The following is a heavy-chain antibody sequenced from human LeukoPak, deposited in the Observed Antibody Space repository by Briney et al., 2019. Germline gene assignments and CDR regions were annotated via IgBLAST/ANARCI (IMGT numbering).Heavy chain of an antibody. CDR3: ARAWIVATIYDY. CDR1: VDSVSSNSAA. D-gene: IGHD5-12*01. J-gene: IGHJ4*02. CDR2: TYYRSKWYN. V-gene: IGHV6-1*01. Sequence: SQTLSLTCAISVDSVSSNSAAWNWTRQSPSRGLEWLGRTYYRSKWYNNYAVSVKSRITINPDTSKNQFSLQLNSVTLEDTAVYYCARAWIVATIYDYWGQGTLVTVSS.